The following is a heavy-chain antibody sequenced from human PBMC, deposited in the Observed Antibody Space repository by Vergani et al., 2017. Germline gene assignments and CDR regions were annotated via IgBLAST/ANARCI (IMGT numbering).Heavy chain of an antibody. CDR2: IQFDGSNQ. CDR1: GFTLSKYD. J-gene: IGHJ4*02. Sequence: QVQLVESGGGVVQRGGSLRLSCATSGFTLSKYDMQWIRQGPGKGLEFVAFIQFDGSNQYYADSVKGRFTLSRDFSKNTLYLQINSPRTDDTATYYCVKHFRGWGIDYWGQGTQVIVSS. CDR3: VKHFRGWGIDY. V-gene: IGHV3-30*02. D-gene: IGHD3-16*01.